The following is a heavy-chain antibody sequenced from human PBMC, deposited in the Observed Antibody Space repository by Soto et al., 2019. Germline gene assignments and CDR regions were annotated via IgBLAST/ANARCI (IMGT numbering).Heavy chain of an antibody. V-gene: IGHV5-10-1*04. J-gene: IGHJ6*02. Sequence: GESLKISCKGSGYSFAGYWITWVRQKPGKGLEWMGRIDPSDSQTYYSPSFQGQVTISADKSISTAYLQWSSLKASDTAMYYCARQGSNGAYYYYGMDVWGQGTTVTVSS. CDR3: ARQGSNGAYYYYGMDV. CDR1: GYSFAGYW. D-gene: IGHD3-16*01. CDR2: IDPSDSQT.